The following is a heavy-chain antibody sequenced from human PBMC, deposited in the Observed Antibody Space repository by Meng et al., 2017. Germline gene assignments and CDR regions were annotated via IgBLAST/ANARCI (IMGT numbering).Heavy chain of an antibody. Sequence: QVQVVESGGAVVPPGRSLTRSCAASGFIFSNYEMHWVRQAPGKGLEWVACITKDGSRKYYLGSVRGRFTISRDNSKNTLYLEMNSLRSEDTALYYCARDFDYWGQGTLVTVSS. CDR1: GFIFSNYE. CDR2: ITKDGSRK. CDR3: ARDFDY. V-gene: IGHV3-30*16. J-gene: IGHJ4*02.